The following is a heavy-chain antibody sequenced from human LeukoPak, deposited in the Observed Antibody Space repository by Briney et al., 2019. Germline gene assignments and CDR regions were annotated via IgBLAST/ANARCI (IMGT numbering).Heavy chain of an antibody. CDR3: ARVTGYSSSWYHY. J-gene: IGHJ4*02. CDR1: GYTFTGYY. D-gene: IGHD6-13*01. Sequence: ASVKVSCKASGYTFTGYYMHWVRQAPGQGLEWMGWINPNSGGTNYAQKFQGRVTMTRDTSISTAYMELSRLRSDDTAVYYCARVTGYSSSWYHYWGQGTLVTISS. CDR2: INPNSGGT. V-gene: IGHV1-2*02.